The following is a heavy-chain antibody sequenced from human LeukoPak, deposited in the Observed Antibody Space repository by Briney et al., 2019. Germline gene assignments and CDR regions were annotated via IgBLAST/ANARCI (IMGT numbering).Heavy chain of an antibody. V-gene: IGHV4-4*07. Sequence: SETLSLTCTVSGGSISSYYWSWIRQPAGKGLEWIGRIFTSESPTYNPSLKSRVTMSLDTSKNQFSLKLSSVTAADTAVYYCARDRVLWFGERSYYYYYMDVWGKGTTVTISS. CDR1: GGSISSYY. D-gene: IGHD3-10*01. CDR2: IFTSESP. J-gene: IGHJ6*03. CDR3: ARDRVLWFGERSYYYYYMDV.